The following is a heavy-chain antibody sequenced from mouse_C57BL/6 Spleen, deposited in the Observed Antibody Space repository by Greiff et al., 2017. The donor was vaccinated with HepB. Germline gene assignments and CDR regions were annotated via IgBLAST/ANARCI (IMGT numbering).Heavy chain of an antibody. CDR3: AKGTRTGGYFDY. CDR2: INPGSGGT. Sequence: QVHVKQSGAELVRPGTSVKVSCKASGYAFTNYLIEWVKQRPGQGLEWIGVINPGSGGTNYNEKFKGKATLTADKSSSTAYMQLSSLTSEDSAVYFCAKGTRTGGYFDYWGQGTTLTVSS. CDR1: GYAFTNYL. J-gene: IGHJ2*01. D-gene: IGHD3-1*01. V-gene: IGHV1-54*01.